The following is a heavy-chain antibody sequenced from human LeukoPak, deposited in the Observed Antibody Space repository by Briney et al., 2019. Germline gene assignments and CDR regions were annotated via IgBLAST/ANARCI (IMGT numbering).Heavy chain of an antibody. J-gene: IGHJ6*02. CDR3: ARDLGYSSSWYDYYYGMDV. CDR2: IKQDGSEK. CDR1: GFTFSSSW. D-gene: IGHD6-13*01. V-gene: IGHV3-7*01. Sequence: GGSLRLSCVASGFTFSSSWMSWVRQAPGKGLEWVANIKQDGSEKSYVESVRGRFTISRDNAKNSLYLQMNSLRAEDTAVYYCARDLGYSSSWYDYYYGMDVWGQGTTVTVSS.